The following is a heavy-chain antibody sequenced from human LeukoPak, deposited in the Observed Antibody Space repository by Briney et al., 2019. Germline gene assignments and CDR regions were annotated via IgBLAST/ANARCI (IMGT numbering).Heavy chain of an antibody. CDR1: GGSISSYY. D-gene: IGHD4-17*01. Sequence: ASETLSLTCTVSGGSISSYYWSWIRQPPGKGLEWIGYIYYSGSTNYNPSLKSRVTISVDTSKNQFSLKLGSVTAADTAVYYCARDGGLRSWSYGMDVWGQGTTATVSS. CDR3: ARDGGLRSWSYGMDV. J-gene: IGHJ6*02. V-gene: IGHV4-59*01. CDR2: IYYSGST.